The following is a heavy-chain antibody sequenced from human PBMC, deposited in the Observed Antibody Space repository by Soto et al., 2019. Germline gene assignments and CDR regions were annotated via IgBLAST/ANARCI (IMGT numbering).Heavy chain of an antibody. V-gene: IGHV4-4*08. CDR3: ARRRRDGLFDP. J-gene: IGHJ5*02. CDR2: IYTSGST. CDR1: GGSISSYY. Sequence: SETLSLTCTVSGGSISSYYWSWIRQPPGKGLEWIGYIYTSGSTNYNPSLKSRVTISVDTSKNQFSLKLSSVTAAATAVYYCARRRRDGLFDPWGQGTLVTVSS.